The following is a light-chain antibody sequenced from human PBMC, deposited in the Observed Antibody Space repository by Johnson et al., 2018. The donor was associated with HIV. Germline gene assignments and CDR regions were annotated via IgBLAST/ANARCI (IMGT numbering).Light chain of an antibody. CDR3: GTWDSSLCAGLYV. Sequence: QSVLTQPPSVSAAPGQKVTISCSGSSSNIGNNYVSWYQQLPGTAPKLVIYDNNKRPSGIPDRFSGSKSGTSATLGITGLQPGDAADYYCGTWDSSLCAGLYVCGPGTKVTVL. V-gene: IGLV1-51*01. CDR1: SSNIGNNY. J-gene: IGLJ1*01. CDR2: DNN.